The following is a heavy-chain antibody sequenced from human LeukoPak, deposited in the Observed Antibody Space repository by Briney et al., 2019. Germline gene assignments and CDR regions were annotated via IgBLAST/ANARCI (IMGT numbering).Heavy chain of an antibody. J-gene: IGHJ6*02. CDR1: GGSFSGYY. D-gene: IGHD3-3*01. V-gene: IGHV4-34*01. CDR3: ARGHRFLEWLPSYYYYGMDV. CDR2: INHGGST. Sequence: SETLSLTCAVYGGSFSGYYWSWIRQPPGKGLEWIGEINHGGSTNYNPSLKSRVTISVDTSKNQFSLKLSSVTAADTAVYYCARGHRFLEWLPSYYYYGMDVWGQGTTVTVSS.